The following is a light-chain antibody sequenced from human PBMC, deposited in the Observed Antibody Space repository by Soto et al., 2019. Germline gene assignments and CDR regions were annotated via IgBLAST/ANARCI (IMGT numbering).Light chain of an antibody. CDR1: SSDVGSYNL. CDR2: EGS. CDR3: CSYAGSSTWV. V-gene: IGLV2-23*01. J-gene: IGLJ3*02. Sequence: QSALTQPASVSGSPGQSITISCTGTSSDVGSYNLVSWYQQHPGKAPKLMIYEGSKRPAGVSNRFSGSKSGNTASLTISGLQAEDEAAYYCCSYAGSSTWVFGGGTKLTVL.